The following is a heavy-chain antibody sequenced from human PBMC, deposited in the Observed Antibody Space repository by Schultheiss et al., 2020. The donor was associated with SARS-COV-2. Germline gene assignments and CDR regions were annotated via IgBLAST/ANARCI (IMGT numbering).Heavy chain of an antibody. CDR3: ARDYGGYCSGGSCYGNWFDP. Sequence: GGSLRLSCKASGYTFTSYGISWVRQAPGQGLEWMGIINPSGGSTSYAQKFQGRVTMTRDTSTSTAYMELRSLRSDDTAVYYCARDYGGYCSGGSCYGNWFDPWGQGTLVTVSS. CDR1: GYTFTSYG. J-gene: IGHJ5*02. CDR2: INPSGGST. V-gene: IGHV1-46*01. D-gene: IGHD2-15*01.